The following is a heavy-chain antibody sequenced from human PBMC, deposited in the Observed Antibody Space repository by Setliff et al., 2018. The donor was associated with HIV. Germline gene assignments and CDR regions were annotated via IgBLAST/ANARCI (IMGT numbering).Heavy chain of an antibody. CDR1: GFIFSSYW. CDR2: IKQDGSEK. CDR3: VRARLSDI. J-gene: IGHJ3*02. D-gene: IGHD6-19*01. Sequence: GGSLRLSCAAYGFIFSSYWMSWVRKAPGKGLEWVANIKQDGSEKYYVDSLKGRFTISRDNAENSVYLQMNKLRAEDTGVYYCVRARLSDIWGQGTMVTVSS. V-gene: IGHV3-7*01.